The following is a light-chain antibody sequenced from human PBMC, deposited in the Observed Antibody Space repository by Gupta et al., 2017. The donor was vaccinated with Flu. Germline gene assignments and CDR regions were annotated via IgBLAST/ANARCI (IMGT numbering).Light chain of an antibody. Sequence: EIVLTHSPVTLSLSPGERATLSCRASQSVRSYLAWYQQKPGQAPRLLIFDTSDWATGLPARFSGSGSGTEFTLTISSLEPEDFAVYYCQQRSSCPLLFGQGTKVEIK. CDR2: DTS. CDR1: QSVRSY. V-gene: IGKV3-11*01. CDR3: QQRSSCPLL. J-gene: IGKJ2*01.